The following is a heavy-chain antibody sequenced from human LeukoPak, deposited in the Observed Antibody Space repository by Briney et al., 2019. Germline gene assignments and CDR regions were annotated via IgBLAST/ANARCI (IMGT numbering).Heavy chain of an antibody. CDR1: GYTFTSYD. J-gene: IGHJ4*02. CDR3: TRFYENC. Sequence: ASVKVSCKASGYTFTSYDINWVRQAPGQGLEWMGWMNPSSGEAGYAQRFQGRITMTRNTAISTAYLELSSLGSEDTAMYSCTRFYENCWGQGTLVTASS. CDR2: MNPSSGEA. D-gene: IGHD3-16*01. V-gene: IGHV1-8*01.